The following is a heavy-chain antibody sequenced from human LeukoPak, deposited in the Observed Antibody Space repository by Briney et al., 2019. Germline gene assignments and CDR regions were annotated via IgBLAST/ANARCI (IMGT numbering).Heavy chain of an antibody. CDR1: GYTFTSYG. V-gene: IGHV1-18*01. CDR2: ISAYNGNT. CDR3: ASSKWSAGGDYYYYMDV. J-gene: IGHJ6*03. D-gene: IGHD6-13*01. Sequence: GSVKVSCKASGYTFTSYGISWVRQAPGQGLEWMGWISAYNGNTSYAQKLQGRVTVTIDTSTSTAYMELRSLRSDDTAVYYCASSKWSAGGDYYYYMDVWGKGTTVTVSS.